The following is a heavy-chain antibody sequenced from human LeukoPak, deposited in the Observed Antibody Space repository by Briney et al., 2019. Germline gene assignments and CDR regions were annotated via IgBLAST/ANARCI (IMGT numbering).Heavy chain of an antibody. J-gene: IGHJ4*02. V-gene: IGHV4-4*07. CDR2: IHTSGST. CDR1: GGSISSYY. Sequence: SETLSLTCTVSGGSISSYYWSWIRQPAGKGLEWIGRIHTSGSTNYNPSLQSRVTLSLDTSKNQFSLKLSSVTAADTAVYYCAREAQYGSGWYEDYWGQGTLVTVSS. CDR3: AREAQYGSGWYEDY. D-gene: IGHD6-19*01.